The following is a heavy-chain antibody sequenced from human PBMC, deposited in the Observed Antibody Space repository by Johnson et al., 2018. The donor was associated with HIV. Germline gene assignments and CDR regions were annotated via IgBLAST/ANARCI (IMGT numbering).Heavy chain of an antibody. D-gene: IGHD3-10*01. Sequence: VQLVESGGGVVQPGRSLRLSCAASGFTFSTSWMSWVRQAPGKGLGWVANINQDGVEKYYVDSVKGRFTISRDNATNSLFLQMNIVRDEDTAVYYYGSGSAFDIWGQGTMVTVSS. CDR3: GSGSAFDI. CDR2: INQDGVEK. J-gene: IGHJ3*02. V-gene: IGHV3-7*05. CDR1: GFTFSTSW.